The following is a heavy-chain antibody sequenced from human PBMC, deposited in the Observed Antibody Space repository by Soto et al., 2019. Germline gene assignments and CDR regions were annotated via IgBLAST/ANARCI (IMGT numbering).Heavy chain of an antibody. D-gene: IGHD6-6*01. CDR3: ASSRIAALDAFDI. V-gene: IGHV1-8*01. J-gene: IGHJ3*02. CDR1: GYTFTSYD. Sequence: ASVKVSCKASGYTFTSYDINWVRQATGQGLEWMGWMNPNSGNTGYAQKFQGRVTMTRNTSISTAYMELSSLRSEDTAVYYCASSRIAALDAFDIWGQGTMVTVSS. CDR2: MNPNSGNT.